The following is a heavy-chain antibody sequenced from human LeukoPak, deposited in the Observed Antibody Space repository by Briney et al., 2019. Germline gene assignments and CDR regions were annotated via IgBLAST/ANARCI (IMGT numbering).Heavy chain of an antibody. CDR2: ISSSSSYI. CDR3: ARGRVPAAKGAEYFQH. J-gene: IGHJ1*01. Sequence: GGSLRLSCAASGFTFSSYAMSWVRQAPGKGLEWVSSISSSSSYIYYADSVKGRFTISRDNAKNSLYLQMNSLRAEDTAVYYCARGRVPAAKGAEYFQHWGQGTLVTVSS. D-gene: IGHD2-2*01. CDR1: GFTFSSYA. V-gene: IGHV3-21*01.